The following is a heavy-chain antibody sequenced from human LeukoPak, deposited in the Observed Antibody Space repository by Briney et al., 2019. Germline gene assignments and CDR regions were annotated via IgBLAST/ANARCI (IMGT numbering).Heavy chain of an antibody. CDR3: AREPLTGWFDP. D-gene: IGHD7-27*01. CDR2: IYYSGST. CDR1: GGSISSYY. V-gene: IGHV4-59*01. J-gene: IGHJ5*02. Sequence: SDTLSLTCTVSGGSISSYYWSWIRQPPGKGLEWIGYIYYSGSTNYNPSLKSRVTISVDTSKNQFSLKLSTVTAADTAVYYCAREPLTGWFDPWGQGTLVTVSS.